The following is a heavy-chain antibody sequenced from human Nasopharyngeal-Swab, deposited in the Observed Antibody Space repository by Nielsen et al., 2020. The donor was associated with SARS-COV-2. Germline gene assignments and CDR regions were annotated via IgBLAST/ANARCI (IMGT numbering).Heavy chain of an antibody. CDR3: AREGNWNSRWFDP. V-gene: IGHV4-39*07. J-gene: IGHJ5*02. CDR1: GGSIGSSSYY. CDR2: IYYSGST. D-gene: IGHD1-20*01. Sequence: SETLSLTCTVSGGSIGSSSYYWGWIRQPPGKGLEWIGSIYYSGSTYYNPSLKSRVTISVDTSKNQFSLKLSSVTAADTAVYYCAREGNWNSRWFDPWGQGTLVTVSS.